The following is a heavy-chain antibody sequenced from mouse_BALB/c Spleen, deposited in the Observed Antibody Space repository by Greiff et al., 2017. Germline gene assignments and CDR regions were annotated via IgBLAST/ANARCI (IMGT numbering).Heavy chain of an antibody. D-gene: IGHD1-2*01. Sequence: DVKLQESGAELVKPGASVKLSCTASGFNIKDTYMHWVKQRPEQGLEWIGRIDPANGNTKYDPKFQGKATITADTSSNTAYLQLSSLTSEDTAVYYCASLTTASPFAYWGQGTLVTVSA. CDR2: IDPANGNT. V-gene: IGHV14-3*02. J-gene: IGHJ3*01. CDR3: ASLTTASPFAY. CDR1: GFNIKDTY.